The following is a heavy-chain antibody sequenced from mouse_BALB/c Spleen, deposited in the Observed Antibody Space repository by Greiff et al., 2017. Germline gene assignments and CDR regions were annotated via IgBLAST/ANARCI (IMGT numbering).Heavy chain of an antibody. CDR1: GYTFTSYW. CDR3: ARCSTGTGFAY. CDR2: INPSNGRT. D-gene: IGHD4-1*02. Sequence: QVQLQQPGAELVKPGASVKLSCKASGYTFTSYWMHWVKQRPGQGLEWIGEINPSNGRTNYNEKFKSKATLTVDKSSSPAYMQLSSLTSEDSAVYYCARCSTGTGFAYWGQGTLVTVSA. V-gene: IGHV1S81*02. J-gene: IGHJ3*01.